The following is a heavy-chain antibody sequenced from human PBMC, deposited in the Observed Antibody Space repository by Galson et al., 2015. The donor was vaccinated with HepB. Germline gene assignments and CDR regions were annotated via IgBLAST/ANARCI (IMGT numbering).Heavy chain of an antibody. CDR1: GYTFTNYA. J-gene: IGHJ4*02. Sequence: SVKVSCKASGYTFTNYAIHWVRQAPGQRLEWMGWINAGNGNTKYSQKFQGRVTITRDTSASTAYMEPSSLRSEDTAVYYCASSRSGSYYHFDYWGRGTLVTVSS. CDR3: ASSRSGSYYHFDY. D-gene: IGHD1-26*01. CDR2: INAGNGNT. V-gene: IGHV1-3*01.